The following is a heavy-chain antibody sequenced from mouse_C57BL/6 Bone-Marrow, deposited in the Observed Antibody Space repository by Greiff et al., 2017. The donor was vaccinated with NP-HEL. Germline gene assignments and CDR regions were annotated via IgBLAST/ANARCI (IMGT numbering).Heavy chain of an antibody. CDR1: GFSLTSYG. J-gene: IGHJ2*01. CDR2: IWSGGST. CDR3: ARDGYLGY. V-gene: IGHV2-2*01. D-gene: IGHD2-3*01. Sequence: VKLQQSGPGLVQPSQSLSITCSVSGFSLTSYGVHWVRQSPGKGLEWLGVIWSGGSTDYNAAFIPRLSISKDNSKSQVSCKMNGLQADDTAIYYCARDGYLGYWGQGTTLTVSS.